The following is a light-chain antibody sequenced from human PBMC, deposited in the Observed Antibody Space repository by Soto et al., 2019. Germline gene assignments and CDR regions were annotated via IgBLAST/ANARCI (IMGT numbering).Light chain of an antibody. CDR1: ASNIGAGYD. J-gene: IGLJ3*02. CDR3: QSYDSGLSGRV. Sequence: QSVLKQPPSVSGAPGQRITISCAGSASNIGAGYDVHWYQQLPGTAPKLLIYDNINRPSGVPDRVSGSKSGTSASLAITGLQTEDEADYYCQSYDSGLSGRVFGGGTKLTVL. V-gene: IGLV1-40*01. CDR2: DNI.